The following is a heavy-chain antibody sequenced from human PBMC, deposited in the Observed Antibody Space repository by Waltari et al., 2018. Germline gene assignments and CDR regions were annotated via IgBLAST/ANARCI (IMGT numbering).Heavy chain of an antibody. Sequence: EMQLVESGGGLIQPGESLRLSCAASGFNFSRNYIGWVRPAPGGGLQWVSILYSDGRTFYADSVKGRFTISRDNSKNTVYLEMNSLRAEDTAMYYCAREVYRSGGHWGQGTLVTVSS. D-gene: IGHD6-19*01. CDR1: GFNFSRNY. J-gene: IGHJ4*02. V-gene: IGHV3-53*01. CDR2: LYSDGRT. CDR3: AREVYRSGGH.